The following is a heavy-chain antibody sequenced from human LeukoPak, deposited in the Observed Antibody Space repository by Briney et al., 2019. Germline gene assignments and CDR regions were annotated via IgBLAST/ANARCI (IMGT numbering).Heavy chain of an antibody. J-gene: IGHJ3*02. CDR1: GGSFSGYY. V-gene: IGHV4-34*01. D-gene: IGHD3-22*01. CDR2: INHSGST. Sequence: KASETLSLTCAVYGGSFSGYYWSWIRQPPVKGLEWIGEINHSGSTNYNPPLKSRVTISVDTSKNQFSLKLSSVTAADTAVYYCARGSEYYDSSGYYWNDAFDIWGQGTMVTVSS. CDR3: ARGSEYYDSSGYYWNDAFDI.